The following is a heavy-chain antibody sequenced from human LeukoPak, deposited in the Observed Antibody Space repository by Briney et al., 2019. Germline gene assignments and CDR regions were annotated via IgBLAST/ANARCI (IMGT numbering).Heavy chain of an antibody. J-gene: IGHJ4*02. Sequence: SETLSLTCTVSGGSISHYYWSWIRQSPGKGLEWIGYIYYSGSTYYNPSLKSRVTISVDTSKNQFSLKLSSVTAADTVVYYCARWGPAAGLDYWGQGTLVTVSS. CDR1: GGSISHYY. CDR2: IYYSGST. D-gene: IGHD6-13*01. V-gene: IGHV4-59*06. CDR3: ARWGPAAGLDY.